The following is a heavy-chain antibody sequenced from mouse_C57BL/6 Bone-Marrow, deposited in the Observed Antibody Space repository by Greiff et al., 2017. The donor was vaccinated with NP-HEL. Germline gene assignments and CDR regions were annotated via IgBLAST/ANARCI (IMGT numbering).Heavy chain of an antibody. D-gene: IGHD2-5*01. V-gene: IGHV5-4*01. CDR3: ARDHGSNYESAMDY. Sequence: EVKLMESGGGLVKPGGSLKLSCAASGFTFSSYAMSWVRQTPEKRLEWVATISDGGSYTYYPDNVKGRFTISRDNAKNNLYLQMSYLKSEDTAMYYCARDHGSNYESAMDYWGQGTSVTVSS. J-gene: IGHJ4*01. CDR1: GFTFSSYA. CDR2: ISDGGSYT.